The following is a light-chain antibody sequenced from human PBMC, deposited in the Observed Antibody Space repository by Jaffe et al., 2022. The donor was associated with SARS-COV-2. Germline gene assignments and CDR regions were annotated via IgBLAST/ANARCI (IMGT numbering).Light chain of an antibody. Sequence: QSVLTQPPSASGTHGQRVTISCSGSSSNIGTNTVNWYQQLPGTAPKLLIYSNNERPSGVPDRFSGSKSGTSASLAISGLQSEDEAEYYCAAWDDSLNGFYVFGTGTEVTVL. J-gene: IGLJ1*01. CDR2: SNN. V-gene: IGLV1-44*01. CDR1: SSNIGTNT. CDR3: AAWDDSLNGFYV.